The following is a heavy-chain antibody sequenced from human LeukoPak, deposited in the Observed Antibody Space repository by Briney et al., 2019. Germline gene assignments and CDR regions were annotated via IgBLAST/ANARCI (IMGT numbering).Heavy chain of an antibody. D-gene: IGHD5-18*01. CDR1: GGSFSGYY. CDR2: INHSGST. J-gene: IGHJ4*02. V-gene: IGHV4-34*01. CDR3: ARGGRISWIQLFDY. Sequence: SETLSLTCAVYGGSFSGYYWSWIRQPPGKGLEWIGEINHSGSTSYNPSLKSRVTISVDTSKNQFSLKLSSVTAADTAVHYCARGGRISWIQLFDYWGQGTLVTVSS.